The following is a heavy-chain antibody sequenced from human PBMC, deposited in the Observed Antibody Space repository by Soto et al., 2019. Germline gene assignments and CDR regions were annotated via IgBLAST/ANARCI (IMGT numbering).Heavy chain of an antibody. D-gene: IGHD3-3*01. CDR3: ASEQTTIFGVVPSRSGMDV. CDR2: ISAYNGNT. J-gene: IGHJ6*02. V-gene: IGHV1-18*04. CDR1: GYTFTSYG. Sequence: GASVKVSCKASGYTFTSYGISWARQAPGQGLEWMGWISAYNGNTNYAQKLQGRVTMTTDTSTSTAYVELRSLRSDDTAVYYCASEQTTIFGVVPSRSGMDVWGQGTTVTVSS.